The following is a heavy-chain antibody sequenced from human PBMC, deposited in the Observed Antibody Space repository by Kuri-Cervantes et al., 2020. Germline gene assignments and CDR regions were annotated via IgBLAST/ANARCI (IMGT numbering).Heavy chain of an antibody. CDR3: ARDLDAPRPSRYYYYGMDV. V-gene: IGHV3-21*01. CDR1: GFTFSSYS. J-gene: IGHJ6*02. Sequence: GESLKISCAASGFTFSSYSMNWVRQAPGKGLEWVSSISSSSSYIYYADSVKGRFTISRDNAKNSLYLQMNSLRAEDTAVYYCARDLDAPRPSRYYYYGMDVWGQGTTVTVSS. CDR2: ISSSSSYI.